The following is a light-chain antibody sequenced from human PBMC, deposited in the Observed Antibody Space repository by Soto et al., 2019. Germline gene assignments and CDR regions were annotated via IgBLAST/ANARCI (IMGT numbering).Light chain of an antibody. CDR2: EVS. Sequence: QSALTQPASVSGSPGQSLTISCTGTSSDVGGYNYVSWYQQHPGKAPKLMISEVSNRPSGVSNRFSGSKSGNTASLTISGLQAEDEAEYYCSSYRSSSTPVVFGGGTKVTVL. CDR1: SSDVGGYNY. V-gene: IGLV2-14*01. J-gene: IGLJ2*01. CDR3: SSYRSSSTPVV.